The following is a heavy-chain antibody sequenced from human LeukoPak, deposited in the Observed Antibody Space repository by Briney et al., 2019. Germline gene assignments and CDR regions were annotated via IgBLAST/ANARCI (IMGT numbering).Heavy chain of an antibody. CDR3: ARQVIVGATPNYFDY. J-gene: IGHJ4*02. D-gene: IGHD1-26*01. Sequence: SVRVSCKASGGTFSSYAISWVRQAPGQGLEWMGGIIPIFGTANYAQKFQGRVTITTDESTSTAYMELSSLRSEDTAVYYCARQVIVGATPNYFDYWGQGTLVTVSS. CDR2: IIPIFGTA. V-gene: IGHV1-69*05. CDR1: GGTFSSYA.